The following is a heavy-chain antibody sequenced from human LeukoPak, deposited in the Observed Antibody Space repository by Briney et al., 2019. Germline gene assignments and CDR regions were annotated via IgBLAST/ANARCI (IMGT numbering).Heavy chain of an antibody. CDR1: GFTFDDYG. J-gene: IGHJ4*02. Sequence: PGGSLRLSCAASGFTFDDYGMSWVRHAPGKGLEWVSGINWNGGSTGYADSVKGRFTISRDNAKNSLYLQMSSLRAEDTALYYCARGSYYYDSSGYYYDYWGQGTLVTVSS. D-gene: IGHD3-22*01. CDR2: INWNGGST. V-gene: IGHV3-20*04. CDR3: ARGSYYYDSSGYYYDY.